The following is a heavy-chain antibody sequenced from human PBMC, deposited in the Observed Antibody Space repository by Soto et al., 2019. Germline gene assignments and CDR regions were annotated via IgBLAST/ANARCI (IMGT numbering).Heavy chain of an antibody. Sequence: SETLCLTCTVSGGSISGGSYFWSWIRQHPGKGLEWIGYIQYSGNTYYNPSLKSRVAISVDTSKNQFSLSLRSVTAADTAVFYCAREVTPLPITVGWFDPWGPGILVTVSS. D-gene: IGHD1-26*01. CDR2: IQYSGNT. CDR1: GGSISGGSYF. V-gene: IGHV4-31*03. J-gene: IGHJ5*02. CDR3: AREVTPLPITVGWFDP.